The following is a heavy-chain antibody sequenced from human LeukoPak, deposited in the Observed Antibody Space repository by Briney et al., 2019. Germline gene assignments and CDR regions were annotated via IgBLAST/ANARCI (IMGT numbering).Heavy chain of an antibody. D-gene: IGHD3-3*01. V-gene: IGHV3-21*01. CDR3: AKVILGVNVPHWFDR. Sequence: GGSLRLSCAASGFTFSSYSMNWVRQAPGKGLEWVSSISSSSSYIYYADSVKGRFTISRDNAKNSLYLQMNSPRAEDTAVYYCAKVILGVNVPHWFDRWGQGTLVTVSS. CDR2: ISSSSSYI. CDR1: GFTFSSYS. J-gene: IGHJ5*02.